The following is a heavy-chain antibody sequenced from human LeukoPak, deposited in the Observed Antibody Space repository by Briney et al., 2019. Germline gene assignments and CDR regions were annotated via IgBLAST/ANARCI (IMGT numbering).Heavy chain of an antibody. V-gene: IGHV3-49*04. CDR3: TREGAAAAYGMDV. D-gene: IGHD6-13*01. CDR1: GFTFGDYA. CDR2: IRRRAFGETA. J-gene: IGHJ6*02. Sequence: GGSLRLSCTASGFTFGDYAVSWVRRAPGRGLEWVGLIRRRAFGETADYAASVKGRFTISRDDSKSIAYLQMNSLKTEDTAVYYSTREGAAAAYGMDVWGQGTTVTVSS.